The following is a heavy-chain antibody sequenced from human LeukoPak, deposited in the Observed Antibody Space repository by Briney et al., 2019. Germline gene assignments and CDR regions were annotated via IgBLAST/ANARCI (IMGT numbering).Heavy chain of an antibody. Sequence: GGSLRLSCAASGFTFSTYAMSWVRQAPGKGLECVSALSGNGNTIYYAVSVKGRFTISRDNSKNTLSLQMNSLRAEDTAVYYCAKALYGGHDYWGQGTLVTVSS. V-gene: IGHV3-23*01. CDR2: LSGNGNTI. J-gene: IGHJ4*02. D-gene: IGHD4-23*01. CDR3: AKALYGGHDY. CDR1: GFTFSTYA.